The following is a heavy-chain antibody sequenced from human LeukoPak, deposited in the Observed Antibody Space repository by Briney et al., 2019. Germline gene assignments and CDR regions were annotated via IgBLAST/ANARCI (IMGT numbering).Heavy chain of an antibody. V-gene: IGHV1-3*01. J-gene: IGHJ4*02. CDR3: ARDLGDVAGSWFDY. Sequence: WASVKVSCKASGYIFTSYAIHWVRQGPGQRLGWMGWINAGNGNTEYSEKFQGRVTITRDTSASTVYMELSSLRSEDTAVYYCARDLGDVAGSWFDYWGQGTLVTVSS. D-gene: IGHD6-19*01. CDR2: INAGNGNT. CDR1: GYIFTSYA.